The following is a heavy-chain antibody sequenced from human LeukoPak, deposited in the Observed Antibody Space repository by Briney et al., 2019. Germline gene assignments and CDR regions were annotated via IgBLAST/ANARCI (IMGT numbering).Heavy chain of an antibody. CDR3: ATEVTSIVPDY. CDR2: FDPENDER. D-gene: IGHD2-21*02. Sequence: ASVTVSCKVSGHTLSELPMYWVRQAPGEGLEWMGGFDPENDERIYAQKFRGRVTMTEDTSTNPAYMELSSLRSDDTAVYYCATEVTSIVPDYWGQGTLVTVS. J-gene: IGHJ4*02. CDR1: GHTLSELP. V-gene: IGHV1-24*01.